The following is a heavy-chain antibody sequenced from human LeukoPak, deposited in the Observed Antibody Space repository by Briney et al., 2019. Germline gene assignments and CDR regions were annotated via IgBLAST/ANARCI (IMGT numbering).Heavy chain of an antibody. CDR1: GFTVSSNY. CDR3: AKDSEAYYYDSSGYYGGHYFDY. CDR2: IYSGGST. D-gene: IGHD3-22*01. J-gene: IGHJ4*02. Sequence: GGSQTLFCAASGFTVSSNYMSWVRQAPGEGLEWVSFIYSGGSTYYADSVKGRFTIPRDNSKNTLYLQMNSLRAEDTAVYYCAKDSEAYYYDSSGYYGGHYFDYWGQGTLVTVSS. V-gene: IGHV3-53*05.